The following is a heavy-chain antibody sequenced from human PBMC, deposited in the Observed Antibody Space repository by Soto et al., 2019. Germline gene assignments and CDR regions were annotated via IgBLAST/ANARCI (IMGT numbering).Heavy chain of an antibody. CDR3: AKERFLEWLLSGGEYFQH. V-gene: IGHV3-23*01. CDR2: ISASGGSI. D-gene: IGHD3-3*01. Sequence: EVQLLESGGGLVQPGGSLRLSCAASGFTFSSYAMSWVRQAPGKGLEWVSGISASGGSIYYADSVKGRFTISRDNSKNTLYLQLNSLRAEDTAVYYCAKERFLEWLLSGGEYFQHWGQGTLVTVSS. J-gene: IGHJ1*01. CDR1: GFTFSSYA.